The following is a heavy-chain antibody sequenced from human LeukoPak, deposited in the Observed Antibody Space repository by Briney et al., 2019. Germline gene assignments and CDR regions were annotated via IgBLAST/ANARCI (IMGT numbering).Heavy chain of an antibody. D-gene: IGHD1-26*01. V-gene: IGHV3-23*01. Sequence: GGSLRLSCAASGFTFSSYAMSWVRQAPGKGLEWVSAISGSGGSTYYADPVKGRFTISTDNAKNTLYLQMNSLRAEDTAVYYCARVGRGGSYYYFDYWGQGTLVTVSS. CDR1: GFTFSSYA. J-gene: IGHJ4*02. CDR2: ISGSGGST. CDR3: ARVGRGGSYYYFDY.